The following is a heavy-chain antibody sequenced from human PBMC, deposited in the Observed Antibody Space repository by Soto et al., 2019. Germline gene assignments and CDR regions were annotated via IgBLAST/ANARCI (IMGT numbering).Heavy chain of an antibody. J-gene: IGHJ4*02. D-gene: IGHD3-10*01. CDR2: MNPSSGNA. CDR3: ARGRGVKLGRG. V-gene: IGHV1-8*01. CDR1: GYTFSSYD. Sequence: QVQLVQSGAEVKKPGASVKVSCKASGYTFSSYDINWVRQATGQGLEWMGWMNPSSGNAGYAQKFQGRVTMTRDTAISTAYMELSSLKSEDTAVYFCARGRGVKLGRGWGQGTLVTVSS.